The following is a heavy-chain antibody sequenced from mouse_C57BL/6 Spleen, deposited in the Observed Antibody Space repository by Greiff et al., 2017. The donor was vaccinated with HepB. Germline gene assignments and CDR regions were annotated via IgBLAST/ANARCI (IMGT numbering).Heavy chain of an antibody. J-gene: IGHJ4*01. CDR3: ARGFYYGNYDYAMDY. V-gene: IGHV1-64*01. D-gene: IGHD2-1*01. Sequence: VQLQQPGAELVKPGASVKLSCKASGYTFTSYWMHWVKQRPGQGLEWIGMIHPNSGSTNYNEKFKSKATLNVDKSSSTAYMQLSSLTSEDSAVYYCARGFYYGNYDYAMDYWGQGTSVTVSS. CDR2: IHPNSGST. CDR1: GYTFTSYW.